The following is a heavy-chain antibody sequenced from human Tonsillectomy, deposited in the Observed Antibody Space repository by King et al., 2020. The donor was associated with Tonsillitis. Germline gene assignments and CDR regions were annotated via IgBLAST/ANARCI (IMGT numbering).Heavy chain of an antibody. V-gene: IGHV4-30-4*01. D-gene: IGHD5-24*01. CDR3: ARVNDYNITIDY. Sequence: QLQESGPGLVKPSQTLSLTCTVSGGSISSGDYYWSWIRQPPGKGLEWIGYIYYSGSTYYNPSLKGRVTISVDTSKNQFSLKLSSVTAADTAVYYCARVNDYNITIDYWGQGTLVTVSS. CDR2: IYYSGST. J-gene: IGHJ4*02. CDR1: GGSISSGDYY.